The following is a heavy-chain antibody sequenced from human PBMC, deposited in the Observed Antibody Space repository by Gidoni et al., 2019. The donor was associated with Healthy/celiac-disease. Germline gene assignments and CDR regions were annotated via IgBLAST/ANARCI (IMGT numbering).Heavy chain of an antibody. CDR3: ARGLAYCGGDCYPGYFQH. J-gene: IGHJ1*01. CDR2: IIPIVGTA. D-gene: IGHD2-21*02. V-gene: IGHV1-69*19. CDR1: AGTFSSYA. Sequence: QVQLVQSGAEVKKPGSSVKVSCKASAGTFSSYAISWVRQAPGQGLEWMGGIIPIVGTANYAQKFQGRVTITADESTSTAYMELSSLRSEDTAVYYCARGLAYCGGDCYPGYFQHWGQGTLVTVSS.